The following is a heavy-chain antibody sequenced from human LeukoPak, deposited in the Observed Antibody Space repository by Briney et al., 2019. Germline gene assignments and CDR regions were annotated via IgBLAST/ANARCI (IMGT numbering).Heavy chain of an antibody. Sequence: SETLSLTCTVSGGSISSYYWSWIRQPAGKGLEWIGRIYTSGSTNYNPSLKSRVTMSVDASKNQFSLKLSSVTAADTAVYYCARDHCSSTSCYDWFDPWGQGTLVTVSS. CDR3: ARDHCSSTSCYDWFDP. D-gene: IGHD2-2*01. CDR1: GGSISSYY. V-gene: IGHV4-4*07. CDR2: IYTSGST. J-gene: IGHJ5*02.